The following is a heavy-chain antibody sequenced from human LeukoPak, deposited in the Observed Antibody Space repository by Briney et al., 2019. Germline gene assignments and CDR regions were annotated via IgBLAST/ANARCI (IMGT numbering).Heavy chain of an antibody. J-gene: IGHJ4*02. D-gene: IGHD5-18*01. CDR3: ARDPNAMVTSLFDY. CDR2: IGAYNGNT. V-gene: IGHV1-18*01. CDR1: GFTFTNYG. Sequence: ASVKVSCKTSGFTFTNYGFSWVRQAPGQRLEWMGWIGAYNGNTNYAQKLQGRVTMTTDTSTSTAYMELRSLRSDDTAVYYCARDPNAMVTSLFDYWGQGTLVTVSS.